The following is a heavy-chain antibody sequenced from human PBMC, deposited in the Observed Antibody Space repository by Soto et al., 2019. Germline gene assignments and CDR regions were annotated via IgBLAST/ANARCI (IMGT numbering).Heavy chain of an antibody. CDR3: ARCGYYDSSGYYPYFDY. D-gene: IGHD3-22*01. V-gene: IGHV4-59*01. Sequence: SETLSLTCTVSGGSISSYYWSWIRQPPGKGLEWIGYIYYSGSTNYNPSLKSRVTISVDTSKNQFSLKLSSVTAEDTAVYYCARCGYYDSSGYYPYFDYWGQGTLVTVSS. CDR1: GGSISSYY. CDR2: IYYSGST. J-gene: IGHJ4*02.